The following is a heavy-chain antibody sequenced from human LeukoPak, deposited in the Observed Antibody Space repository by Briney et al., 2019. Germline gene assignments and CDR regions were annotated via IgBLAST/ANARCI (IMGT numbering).Heavy chain of an antibody. V-gene: IGHV5-51*01. J-gene: IGHJ4*02. D-gene: IGHD3-16*01. CDR2: IYPGDSDT. Sequence: IIYPGDSDTRYSPAFQGQVTISADKSISTAYLQWSSLKASDTAMYYCARPLGEGPSYYFDYWGQGTLVTVSS. CDR3: ARPLGEGPSYYFDY.